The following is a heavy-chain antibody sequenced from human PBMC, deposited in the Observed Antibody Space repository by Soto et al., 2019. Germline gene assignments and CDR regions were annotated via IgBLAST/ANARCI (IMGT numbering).Heavy chain of an antibody. Sequence: GASVKVSCKASGYTFKSYQIYWVRQAPGQRLECMGWINVSNGNTEHSQNFQGRVTITRDTSASTVYMELNSLRSEDTAVYYCARDTDLTLMTTLDYWGQGTPVTVSS. J-gene: IGHJ4*02. D-gene: IGHD4-17*01. CDR2: INVSNGNT. V-gene: IGHV1-3*01. CDR3: ARDTDLTLMTTLDY. CDR1: GYTFKSYQ.